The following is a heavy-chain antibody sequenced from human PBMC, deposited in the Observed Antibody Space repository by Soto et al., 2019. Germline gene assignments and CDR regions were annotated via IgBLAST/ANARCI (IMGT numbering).Heavy chain of an antibody. Sequence: GGSLRLSCSASGFTFSSYAMHWVRQAPGKGLEYVSAISSNGGSTYYADSVKGRFTISRDNSKNTLYLQMSSLRAEDTAVYYCVKARITMIVVVITGFDYWGQGTLVTVSS. D-gene: IGHD3-22*01. CDR2: ISSNGGST. CDR1: GFTFSSYA. V-gene: IGHV3-64D*08. CDR3: VKARITMIVVVITGFDY. J-gene: IGHJ4*02.